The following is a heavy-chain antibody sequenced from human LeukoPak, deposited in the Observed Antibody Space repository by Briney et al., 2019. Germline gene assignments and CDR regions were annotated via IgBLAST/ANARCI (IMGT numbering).Heavy chain of an antibody. D-gene: IGHD1-26*01. V-gene: IGHV4-30-2*01. CDR3: ARRSGSYGRLYYFDY. CDR1: GGSISSGGYS. J-gene: IGHJ4*02. Sequence: SETLSLTCAVSGGSISSGGYSWSWIRQPPGKGLEWIGYINHSGSTNYNPSLKSRVTISVDTSKNQFSLKLSSVTAADTAVYYCARRSGSYGRLYYFDYWGQGTLVTVSS. CDR2: INHSGST.